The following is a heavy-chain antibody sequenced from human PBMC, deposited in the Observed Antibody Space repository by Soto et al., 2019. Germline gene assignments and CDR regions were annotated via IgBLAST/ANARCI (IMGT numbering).Heavy chain of an antibody. CDR3: ARPGSCSGGSCYSAY. CDR2: IGSSSTT. CDR1: GFTFSTHS. V-gene: IGHV5-51*01. Sequence: PGGSLRLSCAASGFTFSTHSMNWVRQAPGKGLEWISFIGSSSTTRYSPSFQGQVTISADKSISTAYLQWSSLKASDTAMYYCARPGSCSGGSCYSAYWGQGTLVTVSS. D-gene: IGHD2-15*01. J-gene: IGHJ4*02.